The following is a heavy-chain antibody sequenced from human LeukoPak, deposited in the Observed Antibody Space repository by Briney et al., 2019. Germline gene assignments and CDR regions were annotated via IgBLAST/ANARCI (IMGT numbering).Heavy chain of an antibody. CDR2: IKQDGSEK. CDR1: GFTFSSYW. CDR3: ASDTQGLDY. V-gene: IGHV3-7*03. Sequence: GGSLRLSCAAPGFTFSSYWMSWVRQAPGKGVEWVANIKQDGSEKYYVDSVKGRFTISRDNAKNSLYLQMNSLRAEDTAVYYCASDTQGLDYWGQGTLVTVSS. J-gene: IGHJ4*02.